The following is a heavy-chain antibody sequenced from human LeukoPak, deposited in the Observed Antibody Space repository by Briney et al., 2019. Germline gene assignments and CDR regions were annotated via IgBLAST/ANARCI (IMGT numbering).Heavy chain of an antibody. J-gene: IGHJ4*02. D-gene: IGHD6-13*01. CDR2: ISASGGST. V-gene: IGHV3-23*01. Sequence: PGGSLRVCCAASGFIFSSYAMTRVRQAPGKGLEWVSGISASGGSTYYADSVKGRFTISRDNSKNTLYLQMSSLRVEDTAVYYCAKTQQMENFELWGQATLVTDSS. CDR1: GFIFSSYA. CDR3: AKTQQMENFEL.